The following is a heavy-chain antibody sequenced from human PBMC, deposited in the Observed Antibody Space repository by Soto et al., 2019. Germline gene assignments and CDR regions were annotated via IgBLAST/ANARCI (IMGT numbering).Heavy chain of an antibody. CDR1: GGSITNYY. J-gene: IGHJ6*02. V-gene: IGHV4-59*08. D-gene: IGHD3-10*01. CDR3: ASRGFGSRPGLVDV. CDR2: IQYSGNS. Sequence: QVPLQESGPGLVKPSETLSLTCTVSGGSITNYYCSWFRQPPGKGLEWIGYIQYSGNSAYTLSLNRRFTMSMDTSNTQFSLMLKSVTAIDPAVYYCASRGFGSRPGLVDVWGQGTTVIVSS.